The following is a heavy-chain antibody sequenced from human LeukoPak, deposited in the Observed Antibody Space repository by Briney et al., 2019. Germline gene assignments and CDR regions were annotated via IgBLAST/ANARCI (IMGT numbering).Heavy chain of an antibody. CDR2: ISSSSSYI. D-gene: IGHD6-19*01. CDR1: GFTFSSYN. V-gene: IGHV3-21*01. J-gene: IGHJ3*02. Sequence: GASLSLSCAASGFTFSSYNMNWGRQAPGNGLEWVSFISSSSSYIYYADSVRGRFTISRDNGKDSLYLKMKSLRAEETAVYYCAREVGSGHGFDIWGQGTMVTVCS. CDR3: AREVGSGHGFDI.